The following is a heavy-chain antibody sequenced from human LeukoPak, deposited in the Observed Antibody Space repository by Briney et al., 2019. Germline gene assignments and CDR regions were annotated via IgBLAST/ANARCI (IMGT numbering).Heavy chain of an antibody. CDR3: AGSYCGGDCNSFYYYGMDV. Sequence: SETLSLTCAVSGYSISSSHWWGWIRQPPGKGLEWIGYIYYSGTTHYNPSLKSRVTMSIDTSKSQFSLKLSSVTAVDTAVYYCAGSYCGGDCNSFYYYGMDVWGQGTTVTVSS. J-gene: IGHJ6*02. D-gene: IGHD2-21*02. V-gene: IGHV4-28*01. CDR2: IYYSGTT. CDR1: GYSISSSHW.